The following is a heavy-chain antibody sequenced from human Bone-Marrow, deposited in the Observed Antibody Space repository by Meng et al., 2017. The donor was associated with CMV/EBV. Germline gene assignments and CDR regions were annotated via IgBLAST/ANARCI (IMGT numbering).Heavy chain of an antibody. CDR1: GGSISSYNW. Sequence: SETLSLTCSVSGGSISSYNWWSWVRQPPGKGLEWIGEIHHSGSSNYNPSLKSRVTTSVDKSKNQFSLKLSSVTAADTAVYYCARDLRGYSWPKSDWGQGTLVTVSS. D-gene: IGHD1-26*01. CDR2: IHHSGSS. V-gene: IGHV4-4*02. CDR3: ARDLRGYSWPKSD. J-gene: IGHJ4*02.